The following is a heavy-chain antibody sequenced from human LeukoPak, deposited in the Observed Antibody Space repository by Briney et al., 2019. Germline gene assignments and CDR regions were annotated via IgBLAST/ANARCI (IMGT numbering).Heavy chain of an antibody. J-gene: IGHJ4*02. CDR2: ISSSGSTI. CDR3: ARDWWRAAGGMDY. Sequence: PGGSLRLSCAASGFTFSSYEMNWVRQAPGKGLEWVSYISSSGSTIYYADSVKGRFTISRDNAKNSLYLRMNSLRAEDTAVYYCARDWWRAAGGMDYWGQGTLVTVSS. CDR1: GFTFSSYE. D-gene: IGHD6-13*01. V-gene: IGHV3-48*03.